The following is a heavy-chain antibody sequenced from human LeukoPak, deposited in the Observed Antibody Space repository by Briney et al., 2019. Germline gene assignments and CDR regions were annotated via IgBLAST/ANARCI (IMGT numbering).Heavy chain of an antibody. CDR3: ARRGVAAAATNFDY. J-gene: IGHJ4*02. V-gene: IGHV4-31*03. D-gene: IGHD3-10*01. CDR1: GGSISSGGYY. Sequence: SETLSLTCTVSGGSISSGGYYWSWIRQHPGKGLEWIGYIYYSGTPYYNPSLETRLTISVDTSKSHFSLKLSSVTAADTAVYYCARRGVAAAATNFDYWGQGTLVTVSS. CDR2: IYYSGTP.